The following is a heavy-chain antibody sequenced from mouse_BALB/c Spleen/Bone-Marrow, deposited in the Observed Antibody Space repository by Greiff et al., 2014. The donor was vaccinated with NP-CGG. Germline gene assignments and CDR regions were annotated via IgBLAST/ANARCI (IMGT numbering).Heavy chain of an antibody. CDR2: IDPYSGGT. V-gene: IGHV1S135*01. CDR1: GYAFTSYN. Sequence: EVQLQQSGPELVKPGASVKVSCKASGYAFTSYNMYWVKQSRKKSLEWIGYIDPYSGGTNYNQKFKGKATLTVDKSSSTAYMHLNSLTSEDSAVYYCARLGTTVVPDYWGQGTTLTVSS. J-gene: IGHJ2*01. CDR3: ARLGTTVVPDY. D-gene: IGHD1-1*01.